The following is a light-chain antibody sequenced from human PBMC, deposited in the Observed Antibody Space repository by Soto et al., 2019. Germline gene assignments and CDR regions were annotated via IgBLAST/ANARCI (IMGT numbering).Light chain of an antibody. CDR2: DVS. J-gene: IGLJ2*01. CDR3: SSYTSRGTLV. CDR1: SSDVGAYNY. Sequence: QSALTQPASVSGSPGQSITISCTGTSSDVGAYNYVTWYQQHPGKAPKLMIYDVSNRPSGVSDRFSGSKSGNTSSLTISGLQAEDEAVYYCSSYTSRGTLVFGGGTKLTVL. V-gene: IGLV2-14*03.